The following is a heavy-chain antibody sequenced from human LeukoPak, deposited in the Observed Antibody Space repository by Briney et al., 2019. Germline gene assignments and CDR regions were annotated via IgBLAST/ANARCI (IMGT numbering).Heavy chain of an antibody. CDR3: VRGGYTYGLDF. CDR2: ISNLGRAI. CDR1: GFTLTSYS. Sequence: GGSLRLSCAASGFTLTSYSMNWVRQAPGKGPEWIAYISNLGRAIYYGDSVKGRFTISRDTAENSVALHMTSLRTEDTAIYYCVRGGYTYGLDFWGKGTLVTVSS. D-gene: IGHD5-18*01. V-gene: IGHV3-48*04. J-gene: IGHJ4*02.